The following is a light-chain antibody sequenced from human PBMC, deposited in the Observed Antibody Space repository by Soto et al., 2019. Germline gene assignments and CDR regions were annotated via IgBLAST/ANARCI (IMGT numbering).Light chain of an antibody. Sequence: QSVLTQPPSVSAAPGQKVTVSCSGSSSNIGNNYVSWYQQLPGTAPKPLIFDNNKRPSGIPDRFSGSKSGTSATLGITGLQTGDEAHYYCGTWDRSLRVYVFGTGSKVTVL. CDR3: GTWDRSLRVYV. CDR1: SSNIGNNY. J-gene: IGLJ1*01. CDR2: DNN. V-gene: IGLV1-51*01.